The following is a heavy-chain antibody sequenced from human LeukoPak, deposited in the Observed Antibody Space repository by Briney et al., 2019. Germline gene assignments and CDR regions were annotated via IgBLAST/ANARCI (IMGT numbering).Heavy chain of an antibody. J-gene: IGHJ4*02. CDR2: INPNSGGT. V-gene: IGHV1-2*02. CDR3: ARGKLAVADF. CDR1: GYTFTGYY. Sequence: GASLKVSCMASGYTFTGYYMHWVRQAPGQGLEWMGWINPNSGGTNYAQKFQGRVTMTRDTSISTAYMELSRPRSDDTAVYYCARGKLAVADFWGQGTLVTVSS. D-gene: IGHD6-19*01.